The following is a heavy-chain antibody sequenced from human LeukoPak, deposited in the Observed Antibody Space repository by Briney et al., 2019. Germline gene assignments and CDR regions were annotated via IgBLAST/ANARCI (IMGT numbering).Heavy chain of an antibody. CDR3: LAARRVTFFDY. CDR2: ISSSSSYI. D-gene: IGHD6-6*01. Sequence: GGSLRLSCAASGFTFSSYEMNWVRQAPGKGLEWVSYISSSSSYIYYADSVKGRFTISRDNAKNSLYLQMNSLRAEDTAVYYCLAARRVTFFDYWGQGTLVTVSS. CDR1: GFTFSSYE. J-gene: IGHJ4*02. V-gene: IGHV3-21*05.